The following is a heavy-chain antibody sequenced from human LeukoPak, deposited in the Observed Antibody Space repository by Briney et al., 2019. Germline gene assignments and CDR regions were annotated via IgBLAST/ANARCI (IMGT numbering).Heavy chain of an antibody. Sequence: GGSLRLSCAASGFTVSSNYMSWVRQAPGKGLEWVSVIYSSGSTYYADSVKGRFTISRDNSKNTLYLQMNSLRAEDTAVYYCTSGSYLRFFDYWGQGTLVTVSS. V-gene: IGHV3-53*01. CDR1: GFTVSSNY. CDR2: IYSSGST. CDR3: TSGSYLRFFDY. D-gene: IGHD1-26*01. J-gene: IGHJ4*02.